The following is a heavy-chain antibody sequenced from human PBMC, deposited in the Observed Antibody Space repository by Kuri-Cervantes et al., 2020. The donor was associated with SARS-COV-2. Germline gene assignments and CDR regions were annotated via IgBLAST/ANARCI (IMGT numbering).Heavy chain of an antibody. D-gene: IGHD6-13*01. CDR2: IDWDDDK. V-gene: IGHV2-70*01. Sequence: SGPTLVKPTQTLTLTCTFSGFSLSTSGMCVSWIRQPPGKALEWLALIDWDDDKYYSTSLKTRLTISKDTSKNQVVLTMTNMDPVDTATYYCARIRAGYSSSSPSGVEDSGAFDIWGQGTMVTVSS. CDR3: ARIRAGYSSSSPSGVEDSGAFDI. CDR1: GFSLSTSGMC. J-gene: IGHJ3*02.